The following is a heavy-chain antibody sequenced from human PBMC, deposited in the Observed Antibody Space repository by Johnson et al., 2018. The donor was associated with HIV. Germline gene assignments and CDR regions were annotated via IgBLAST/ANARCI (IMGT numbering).Heavy chain of an antibody. Sequence: QVQLVESGGGLVKPGGSLRLSCAASGFTFRDYYMSWIRQAPGKGLEWVSYISTSGSTIYYADSVKGRFTISRDNAKNSLYLQMNSLRAEDTALYYCAKDVEYYDANDAFDIWGQGTMVTVSS. CDR2: ISTSGSTI. J-gene: IGHJ3*02. CDR1: GFTFRDYY. V-gene: IGHV3-11*01. CDR3: AKDVEYYDANDAFDI. D-gene: IGHD3-22*01.